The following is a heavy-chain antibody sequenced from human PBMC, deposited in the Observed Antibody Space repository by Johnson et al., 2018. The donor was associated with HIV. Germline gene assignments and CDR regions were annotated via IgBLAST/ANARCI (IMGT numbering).Heavy chain of an antibody. J-gene: IGHJ3*02. CDR1: GFTFSSYG. CDR2: IRYDGSNK. D-gene: IGHD1-7*01. Sequence: QVQLVESGGGLVQPGGSLRLSCAASGFTFSSYGMHWVRQAPGKGLEWVAFIRYDGSNKYYVDSVKGRFTISRDNSENTLYLQMNSLKTEDTAVYYCSTDYTYPRITGTTGSAFDIWGQGTMVTVSS. CDR3: STDYTYPRITGTTGSAFDI. V-gene: IGHV3-30*02.